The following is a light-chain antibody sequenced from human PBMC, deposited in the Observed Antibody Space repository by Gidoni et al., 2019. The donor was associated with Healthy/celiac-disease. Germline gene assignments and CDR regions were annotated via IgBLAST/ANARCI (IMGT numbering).Light chain of an antibody. Sequence: DIQMTQSPSSLSASVGDRVTITCRASQSISSYLNWYQQKPGKAPKLLIYAASSLQSGVPSRFSGSGSGTDFTLTISSLLPEDFATYYCQQSYSTSWTVGQGTKVEIK. V-gene: IGKV1-39*01. CDR2: AAS. J-gene: IGKJ1*01. CDR1: QSISSY. CDR3: QQSYSTSWT.